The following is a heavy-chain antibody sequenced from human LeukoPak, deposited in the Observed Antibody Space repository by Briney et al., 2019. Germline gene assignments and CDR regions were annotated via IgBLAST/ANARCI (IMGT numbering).Heavy chain of an antibody. V-gene: IGHV3-30*01. CDR1: GFTFGRYA. J-gene: IGHJ4*02. CDR3: ANIRGVITEVDY. CDR2: ISHDGGSE. Sequence: GGSLRLSCATSGFTFGRYAMHWVRQAPGKGLEWVAVISHDGGSEFYADSVKGRFTISRDNSKNTLYLQMNSLRAEDTAVYYCANIRGVITEVDYWGQGTLVTVSS. D-gene: IGHD3-10*01.